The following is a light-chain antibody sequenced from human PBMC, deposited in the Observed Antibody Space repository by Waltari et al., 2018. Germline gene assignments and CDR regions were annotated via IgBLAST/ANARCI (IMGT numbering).Light chain of an antibody. CDR3: QTWATGGV. V-gene: IGLV4-69*01. CDR2: LNGDGSH. CDR1: GGHINYA. J-gene: IGLJ3*02. Sequence: QFVVTQSPSASASLGASVRLTCTLSGGHINYAIAWHQQRPEKGLRFLIKLNGDGSHPKGDGIPDRFSASSSGSDYYLTIASLQSEDEADYYCQTWATGGVFGGGTKLTVL.